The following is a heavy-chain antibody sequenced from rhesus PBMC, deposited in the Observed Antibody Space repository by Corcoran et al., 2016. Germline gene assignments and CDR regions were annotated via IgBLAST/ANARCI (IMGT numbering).Heavy chain of an antibody. J-gene: IGHJ4*01. D-gene: IGHD6-25*01. V-gene: IGHV4-99*01. Sequence: QVQLQESGPGLVKPSETLSLTCAVSGYSISSGYYWGWIRQPPGKGLEYIGYIRGSSGSTYYNPSLKSRVTISKDTSKNQFSLKLSSVTAADTAVYYCASPFTAAGGYWGQGVLVTVSS. CDR1: GYSISSGYY. CDR3: ASPFTAAGGY. CDR2: IRGSSGST.